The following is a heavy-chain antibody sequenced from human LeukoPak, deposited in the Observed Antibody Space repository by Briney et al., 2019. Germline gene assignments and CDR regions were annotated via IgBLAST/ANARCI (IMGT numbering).Heavy chain of an antibody. V-gene: IGHV3-53*01. CDR1: GFTVSSNY. CDR2: IYSGDST. CDR3: ARLVGITYFDY. Sequence: PGGSLRPSCAASGFTVSSNYMSWVRQAPGKGLEWVSVIYSGDSTYHADSVKGRFTISRDNSKNTLFLQMNTLSAEDTAVYYCARLVGITYFDYWGQGTLVTVSS. D-gene: IGHD2-15*01. J-gene: IGHJ4*02.